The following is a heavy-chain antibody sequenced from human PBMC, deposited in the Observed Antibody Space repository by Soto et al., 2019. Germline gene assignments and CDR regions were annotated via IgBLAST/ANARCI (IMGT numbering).Heavy chain of an antibody. CDR1: GGSFSGYY. Sequence: ERLCRACAVYGGSFSGYYWSGIRQPPGKGLEWIGEINHSGSTNYNPSLKSRVTISVDTSKNQFSLKLSSVTPADTAVYYCASDPSGRADVWGQGTTVTVS. J-gene: IGHJ6*02. CDR2: INHSGST. D-gene: IGHD3-10*01. CDR3: ASDPSGRADV. V-gene: IGHV4-34*01.